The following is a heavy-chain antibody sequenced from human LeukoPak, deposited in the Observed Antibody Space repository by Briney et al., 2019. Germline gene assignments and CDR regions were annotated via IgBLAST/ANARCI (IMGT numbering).Heavy chain of an antibody. CDR2: IYYSGST. CDR3: ARLSIAAAGGVGYYYYGMDV. D-gene: IGHD6-13*01. V-gene: IGHV4-39*07. CDR1: GGSISSSSYY. Sequence: SETLSLTCTVSGGSISSSSYYWGWIRQPPGKGLEWIGSIYYSGSTYYNPSLKSRVTISVDTSKNQFSLKLSSVTAADTAVYYCARLSIAAAGGVGYYYYGMDVWGQGTTVTVSS. J-gene: IGHJ6*02.